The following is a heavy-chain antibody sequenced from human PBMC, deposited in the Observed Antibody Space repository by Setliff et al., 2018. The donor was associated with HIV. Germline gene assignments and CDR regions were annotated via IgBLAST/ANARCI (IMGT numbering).Heavy chain of an antibody. D-gene: IGHD1-1*01. CDR2: IYWNNNK. CDR3: AYSGRQLRGPYFDF. V-gene: IGHV2-5*01. Sequence: SGPTLVNPTQTLTLTCTFSGLSLSTSGVGVGWIRQSPGKALEWLAFIYWNNNKHYSTSLKSRLSVTKDTSKNRVVFTMTNMDPVDTATYYCAYSGRQLRGPYFDFWGQGTPVTVSS. CDR1: GLSLSTSGVG. J-gene: IGHJ4*02.